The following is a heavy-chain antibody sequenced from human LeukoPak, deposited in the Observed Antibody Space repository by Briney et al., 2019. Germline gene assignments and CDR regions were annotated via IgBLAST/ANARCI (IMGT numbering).Heavy chain of an antibody. CDR1: GYTFTSYY. CDR2: INPSGGST. J-gene: IGHJ5*02. CDR3: AREPYSSGLTYNWFAP. Sequence: ASVKVSCKASGYTFTSYYMHWVRQAPGQGLEWMGLINPSGGSTSYAQKFQGRVTMTRDTSTSTVYMELSSLRSEDTAVYYCAREPYSSGLTYNWFAPWGQGPLVPVSS. D-gene: IGHD6-19*01. V-gene: IGHV1-46*01.